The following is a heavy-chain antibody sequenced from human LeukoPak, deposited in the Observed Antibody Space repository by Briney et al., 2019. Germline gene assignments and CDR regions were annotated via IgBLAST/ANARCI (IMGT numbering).Heavy chain of an antibody. D-gene: IGHD6-19*01. CDR2: INANTGNP. J-gene: IGHJ6*03. Sequence: ASVKVSCKASGYGFTSHYMHWVRQAPGQGLEWMGWINANTGNPTYAQGFTGRFIFSLDTSVSTAYLQISSLKAEDSAIYYCARTIAVAGYMDVWGKGTTVTVSS. V-gene: IGHV7-4-1*02. CDR1: GYGFTSHY. CDR3: ARTIAVAGYMDV.